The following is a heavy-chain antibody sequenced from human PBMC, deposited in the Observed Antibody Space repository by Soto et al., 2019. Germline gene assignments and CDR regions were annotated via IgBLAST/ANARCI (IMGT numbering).Heavy chain of an antibody. CDR1: GFTFSSYA. Sequence: GGALGLSCAASGFTFSSYAMSWVRQAPGKGLEWVSAISGSGGSTYYADSVKGRFTISRDNSKNTLYLQMNSLRAEDTAVYYCARSQSSWDSSGYYGRGWFDPWGQGTLVTSPQ. CDR3: ARSQSSWDSSGYYGRGWFDP. CDR2: ISGSGGST. D-gene: IGHD3-22*01. V-gene: IGHV3-23*01. J-gene: IGHJ5*02.